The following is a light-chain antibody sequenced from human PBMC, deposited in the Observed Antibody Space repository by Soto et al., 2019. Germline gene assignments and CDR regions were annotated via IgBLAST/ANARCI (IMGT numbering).Light chain of an antibody. CDR3: HHFGSLPET. CDR2: SAS. J-gene: IGKJ1*01. CDR1: QSVASCY. Sequence: EVVLTQSPCTLSLSPGERVTLSCRASQSVASCYLAWYQQKTGRAPRLLFYSASSRATGIPDRFSGSGSGTDFTLTISRLEPEDFSVYYCHHFGSLPETFGQGTNVE. V-gene: IGKV3-20*01.